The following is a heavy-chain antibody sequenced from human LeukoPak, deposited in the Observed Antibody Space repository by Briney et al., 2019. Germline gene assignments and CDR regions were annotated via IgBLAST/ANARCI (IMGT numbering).Heavy chain of an antibody. D-gene: IGHD6-13*01. CDR1: GGSISSGSYY. CDR2: IYTSGST. Sequence: SQTLSLTCTVSGGSISSGSYYWSWIRQPAGKGLEWIGRIYTSGSTNYNPSLKSRVTISVDTSKNQFSLKLSSVTAADTALYYCASGYSSNIFGSYYYYMDVWGKGTTVTVSS. CDR3: ASGYSSNIFGSYYYYMDV. V-gene: IGHV4-61*02. J-gene: IGHJ6*03.